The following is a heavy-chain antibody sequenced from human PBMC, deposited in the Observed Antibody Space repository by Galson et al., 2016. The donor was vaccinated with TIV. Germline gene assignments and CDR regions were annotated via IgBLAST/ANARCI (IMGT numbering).Heavy chain of an antibody. V-gene: IGHV6-1*01. CDR3: ARFTWDLRAFEI. D-gene: IGHD1-26*01. Sequence: CAISGDSVSSNSGAWNWLRQSPSRGLEWLGRTYHNSKWFNDCATSVKSRIIIISDTSKNQVSLQINSVTPEDTAVYYCARFTWDLRAFEIWGQGTMVTVSS. CDR2: TYHNSKWFN. CDR1: GDSVSSNSGA. J-gene: IGHJ3*02.